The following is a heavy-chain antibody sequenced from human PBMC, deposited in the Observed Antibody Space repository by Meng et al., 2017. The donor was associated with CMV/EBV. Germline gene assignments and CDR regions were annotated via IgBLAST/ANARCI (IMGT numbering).Heavy chain of an antibody. CDR1: GFTFSDST. J-gene: IGHJ4*02. D-gene: IGHD2-2*01. V-gene: IGHV3-73*01. Sequence: GGSLRLSCAASGFTFSDSTMHWVRQASGKGLEWVGHIRNKANNYATAYAASVKGRFTISRDDSSSTTYLQLSSVKADDTAVYYCVAPSCSSTSCYAADFWGQGTLVTVSS. CDR3: VAPSCSSTSCYAADF. CDR2: IRNKANNYAT.